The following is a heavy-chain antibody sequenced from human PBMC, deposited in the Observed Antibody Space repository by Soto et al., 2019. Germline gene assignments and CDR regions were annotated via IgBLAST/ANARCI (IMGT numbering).Heavy chain of an antibody. V-gene: IGHV1-69*02. J-gene: IGHJ6*02. CDR3: ARGKGPQYGVVPAALYYYGMDV. CDR1: GGTFSSYT. Sequence: QVQLVQSGAEVKKPGSSVKVSCKASGGTFSSYTISWVRQAPGQGLEWMGRIIPILGIANYAQKFQGRVTITADKSTSTSYMELSSLRSEDTAVYYCARGKGPQYGVVPAALYYYGMDVWGQGTTVTVSS. D-gene: IGHD2-2*01. CDR2: IIPILGIA.